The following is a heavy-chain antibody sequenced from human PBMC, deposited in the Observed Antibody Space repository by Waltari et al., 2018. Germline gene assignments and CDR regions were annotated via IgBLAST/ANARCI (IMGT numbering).Heavy chain of an antibody. CDR3: ARGSSSGWWYYYYYGMDV. D-gene: IGHD6-19*01. Sequence: QVQLVQSGAEVKKPGSSVKVACKASGYTFPSYDLNWVPQAAVHGLEWMGWMNPNSGNTGYAQKFQGRVTMTRNTSISTAYMELSSLRSEDTAVYYCARGSSSGWWYYYYYGMDVWGQGTTVTVSS. V-gene: IGHV1-8*01. CDR1: GYTFPSYD. CDR2: MNPNSGNT. J-gene: IGHJ6*02.